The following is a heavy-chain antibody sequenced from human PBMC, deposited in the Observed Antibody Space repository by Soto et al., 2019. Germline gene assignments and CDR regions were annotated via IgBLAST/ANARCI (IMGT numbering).Heavy chain of an antibody. CDR1: GFTFSSYA. CDR3: ARDFREGYYGSGSYYGMDV. V-gene: IGHV3-30-3*01. D-gene: IGHD3-10*01. CDR2: ISYDGSNK. J-gene: IGHJ6*02. Sequence: GGSLRLSCAASGFTFSSYAMHWVRQAPGKGLEWVAVISYDGSNKYYADSVKGRFTISRDNSKNTLYLQMNSLRAEDTAVYYCARDFREGYYGSGSYYGMDVWGQGTKVTVSS.